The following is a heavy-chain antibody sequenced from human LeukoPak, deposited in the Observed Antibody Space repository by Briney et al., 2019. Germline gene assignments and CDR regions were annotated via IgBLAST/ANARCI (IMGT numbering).Heavy chain of an antibody. CDR2: IYYSGST. V-gene: IGHV4-30-4*08. J-gene: IGHJ5*02. Sequence: SETLSLTCTVSGGSISSGDYCWSWIRQPPGKGLEWIGYIYYSGSTYYNPSLKSRVTISVDTSKNQFSLKLSSVTAADTAAYYCAGNIVVVPAAMGIWFDPWGQGTLVTVSS. D-gene: IGHD2-2*01. CDR3: AGNIVVVPAAMGIWFDP. CDR1: GGSISSGDYC.